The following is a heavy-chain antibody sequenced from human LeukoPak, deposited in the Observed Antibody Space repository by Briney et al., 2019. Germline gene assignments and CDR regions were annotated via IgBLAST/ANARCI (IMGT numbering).Heavy chain of an antibody. CDR3: AKGIYSSGWSYFDY. D-gene: IGHD6-19*01. CDR2: ISGSGVST. V-gene: IGHV3-23*01. CDR1: GFTFSSYA. J-gene: IGHJ4*01. Sequence: GGPLRLSCAASGFTFSSYAMNWVRQAPGKGLEWVSAISGSGVSTYYADSVKGRFTISRDNSKNTLYLQMNSLRAEDTAVYYCAKGIYSSGWSYFDYWGHGTLVTVSS.